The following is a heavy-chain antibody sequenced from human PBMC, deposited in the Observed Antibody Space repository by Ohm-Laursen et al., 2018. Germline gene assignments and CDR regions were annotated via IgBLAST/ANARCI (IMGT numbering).Heavy chain of an antibody. Sequence: SETLSLTCTVSGGSISTRSHYWGWIRQPPGKWLEWIGSIYYTGDTYYSPSLRSRVTISIDTSKNHFSLKLSSVTAPDTAVYYCVSQIVRDGYDNWGQGTLVTASS. CDR3: VSQIVRDGYDN. D-gene: IGHD5-24*01. CDR2: IYYTGDT. V-gene: IGHV4-39*02. J-gene: IGHJ4*02. CDR1: GGSISTRSHY.